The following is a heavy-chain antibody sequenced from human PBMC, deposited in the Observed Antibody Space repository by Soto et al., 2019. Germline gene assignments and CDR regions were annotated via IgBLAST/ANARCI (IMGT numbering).Heavy chain of an antibody. V-gene: IGHV3-7*04. J-gene: IGHJ6*03. CDR3: ARAGSYRLYYYYYYYMDV. Sequence: SGGSLRLSCAASGFTFSSYWMSWVRQAPGKGLEWVANIKQDGSEKYYVDSVKGRFTISRDNAKNSLYLQMNSLRAEDTAVYYCARAGSYRLYYYYYYYMDVWGKGTTVTVSS. D-gene: IGHD3-16*02. CDR1: GFTFSSYW. CDR2: IKQDGSEK.